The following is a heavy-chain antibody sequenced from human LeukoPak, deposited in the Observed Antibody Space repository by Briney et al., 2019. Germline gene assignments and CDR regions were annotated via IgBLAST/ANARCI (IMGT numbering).Heavy chain of an antibody. CDR3: ARDYGDYLFDY. D-gene: IGHD4-17*01. CDR2: IIPIFATA. CDR1: GGTFSSYA. J-gene: IGHJ4*02. V-gene: IGHV1-69*13. Sequence: SSVKVSCKASGGTFSSYAINWVRQAPGQGLGWMGGIIPIFATANYAQKFQGRVTITADESTSTAYMELSSLRSEDTAVYYCARDYGDYLFDYWGQGTLVTVSS.